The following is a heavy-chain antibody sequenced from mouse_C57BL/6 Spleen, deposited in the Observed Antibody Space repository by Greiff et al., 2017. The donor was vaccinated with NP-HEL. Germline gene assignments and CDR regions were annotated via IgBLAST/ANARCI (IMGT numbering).Heavy chain of an antibody. V-gene: IGHV1-81*01. D-gene: IGHD1-1*01. CDR2: IYPRSGNT. Sequence: VKLQQSGAELARPGASVKLSCKASGYTFTSYGISWVKQRTGQGLEWIGEIYPRSGNTYYNEKFKGKATLTADKSSSTAYMELRSLTSEDSAVYFCARDYGSSFLDYWGQGTTLTVSS. CDR3: ARDYGSSFLDY. CDR1: GYTFTSYG. J-gene: IGHJ2*01.